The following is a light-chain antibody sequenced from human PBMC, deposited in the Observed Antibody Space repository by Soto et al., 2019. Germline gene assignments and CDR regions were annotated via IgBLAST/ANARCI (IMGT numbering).Light chain of an antibody. CDR1: SSDVGGYDY. V-gene: IGLV2-14*01. CDR3: SSHTSGSTRV. J-gene: IGLJ1*01. Sequence: SVVTQPASVSGSPGQSIAISRTGTSSDVGGYDYVSWYQQHPDKAPKLMIYEVTKRPSGVSNRFSGSKSGNTASLTISGLQPEDEADYYCSSHTSGSTRVFGSGTKVTVL. CDR2: EVT.